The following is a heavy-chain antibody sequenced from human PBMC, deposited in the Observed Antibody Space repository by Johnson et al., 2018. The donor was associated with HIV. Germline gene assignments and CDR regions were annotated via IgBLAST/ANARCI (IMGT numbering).Heavy chain of an antibody. CDR2: IYSGGST. V-gene: IGHV3-66*01. D-gene: IGHD3-10*01. CDR3: AIAYGSGTAAGRKDAFDI. J-gene: IGHJ3*02. Sequence: VQLVESGGGLVQPGGSLRLSCAASGFTFSSYDMHWVRQATGKGLEWVSVIYSGGSTYYADSVKGRFTISRDNSKNTLYLQMNSLRAEDTAVYYCAIAYGSGTAAGRKDAFDIWGQGTMVTVSS. CDR1: GFTFSSYD.